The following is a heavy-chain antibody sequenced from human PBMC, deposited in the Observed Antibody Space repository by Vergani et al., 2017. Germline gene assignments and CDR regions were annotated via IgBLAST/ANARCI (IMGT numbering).Heavy chain of an antibody. Sequence: QVQLQESGPGLVKPSQTLSLTCTVSGGSISSGGYYWSWIRQHPGKGLEWIGYIYYSGSTYYNPSLKSRVTISVDTSKNQFSLKLSSVTAADTAVYYCAGAEAAAAGRINWFDPWGQGTLVTVSS. CDR2: IYYSGST. CDR1: GGSISSGGYY. CDR3: AGAEAAAAGRINWFDP. J-gene: IGHJ5*02. V-gene: IGHV4-31*03. D-gene: IGHD6-13*01.